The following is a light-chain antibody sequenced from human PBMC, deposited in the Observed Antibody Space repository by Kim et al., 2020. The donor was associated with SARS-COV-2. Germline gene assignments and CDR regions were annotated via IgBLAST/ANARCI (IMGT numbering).Light chain of an antibody. Sequence: QSALTQPRSVSGSPGQSVTISCTGTSSDVGRYDRVSWYQQHPGKAPKIVIYGVNKRPSGVPDRFSGSKSGNTASLTISGLQAEDEADYYCCSYGGTLYVFGTGTKVTVL. CDR2: GVN. CDR1: SSDVGRYDR. V-gene: IGLV2-11*01. CDR3: CSYGGTLYV. J-gene: IGLJ1*01.